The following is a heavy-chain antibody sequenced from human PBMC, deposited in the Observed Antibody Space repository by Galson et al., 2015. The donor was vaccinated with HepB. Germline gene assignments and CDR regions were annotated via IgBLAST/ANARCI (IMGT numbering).Heavy chain of an antibody. Sequence: SETLSLTCTVSGGSISSYYWSWIRQPPGKGLEWIGYIYYSGSTNYNPSLKSRVTISVDTSKNQFSLKLSSVTAADTAVYYCARGERDFWSGYYTGLDYWGQGTLVTVSS. D-gene: IGHD3-3*01. V-gene: IGHV4-59*01. CDR3: ARGERDFWSGYYTGLDY. CDR2: IYYSGST. J-gene: IGHJ4*02. CDR1: GGSISSYY.